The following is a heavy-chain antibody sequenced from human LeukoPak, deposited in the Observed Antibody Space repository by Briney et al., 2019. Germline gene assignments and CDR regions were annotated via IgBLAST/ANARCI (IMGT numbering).Heavy chain of an antibody. Sequence: PGRSLRLSCTASGFTFGDYAMSWFRQAPGKGLEWVGFIRSKAYGGTTEYAASVKGRFTISRDDSKSIAYLRMNSLKTEDTAVYYCTRDHSSGWSEYFDYWGQGTLVTVSS. J-gene: IGHJ4*02. CDR2: IRSKAYGGTT. CDR3: TRDHSSGWSEYFDY. CDR1: GFTFGDYA. D-gene: IGHD6-19*01. V-gene: IGHV3-49*03.